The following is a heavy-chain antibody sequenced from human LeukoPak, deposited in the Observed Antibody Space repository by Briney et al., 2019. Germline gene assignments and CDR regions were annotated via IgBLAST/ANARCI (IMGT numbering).Heavy chain of an antibody. D-gene: IGHD6-19*01. CDR2: INPNSGGT. J-gene: IGHJ3*02. CDR3: ARDAAGNDAFDI. V-gene: IGHV1-2*02. CDR1: GYTFTGYY. Sequence: ASVKVSCKASGYTFTGYYMHWVQQAPGQGLEWMGWINPNSGGTNYAQKFQGRVTMTRDTSISTAYMELSRLRSDDTAVYYCARDAAGNDAFDIWGQGTMVTVSS.